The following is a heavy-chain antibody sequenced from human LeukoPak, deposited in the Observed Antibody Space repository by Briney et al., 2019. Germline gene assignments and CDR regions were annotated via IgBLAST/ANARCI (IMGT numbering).Heavy chain of an antibody. Sequence: SETLSLTCTVSGGSISGFYWGWIRQPPGKGLEWIGFIYYSGSANYNPSLKSRVTMSVDMSKNQFSLKLSSVTAADTAFYYCAGDRDSSGWFDYWGQGALVTVSS. CDR1: GGSISGFY. J-gene: IGHJ4*02. V-gene: IGHV4-59*01. D-gene: IGHD6-19*01. CDR2: IYYSGSA. CDR3: AGDRDSSGWFDY.